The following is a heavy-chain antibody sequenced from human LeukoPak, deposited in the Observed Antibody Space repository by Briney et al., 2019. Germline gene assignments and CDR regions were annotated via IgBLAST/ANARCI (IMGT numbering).Heavy chain of an antibody. CDR1: GGSFSGYY. J-gene: IGHJ5*02. Sequence: SETLSLTCAVYGGSFSGYYWSWIRQPPGKGLEWIGEINHSGSTNYNPSLKSRVTISVDTSKNQFSLKLSSVTAADTAVYYCARGVTMVRGGGWFDPWGQGTLLTVSS. CDR2: INHSGST. D-gene: IGHD3-10*01. CDR3: ARGVTMVRGGGWFDP. V-gene: IGHV4-34*01.